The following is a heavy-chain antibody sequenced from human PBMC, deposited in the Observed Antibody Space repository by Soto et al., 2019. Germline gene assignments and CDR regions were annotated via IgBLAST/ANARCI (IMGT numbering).Heavy chain of an antibody. CDR3: ARGLDYDFWSGYPHYYYYMDV. D-gene: IGHD3-3*01. Sequence: ASVKVSCKASGYTFTSYDINWVRQATGQGLEWVGWMNPNSGNTGYAQKFQGRVTMTRNTSIRTAYMELSSLRSEDTAVYYCARGLDYDFWSGYPHYYYYMDVWGKGTTVTVSS. CDR2: MNPNSGNT. CDR1: GYTFTSYD. J-gene: IGHJ6*03. V-gene: IGHV1-8*01.